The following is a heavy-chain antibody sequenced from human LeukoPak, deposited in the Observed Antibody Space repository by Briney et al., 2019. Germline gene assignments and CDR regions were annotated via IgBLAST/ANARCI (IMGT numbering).Heavy chain of an antibody. J-gene: IGHJ4*02. V-gene: IGHV3-64*01. CDR2: ISSNGGST. Sequence: GGSLRLSCAASGFSFSSYGMHWVRQAPGKGLEYVSAISSNGGSTYYANSVKGRFTISRDNSKSTLHLQVGSLRAEDMAVYYCARAGVLAYCGGDCYSTNAFDYWGQGTLVTVSS. D-gene: IGHD2-21*02. CDR1: GFSFSSYG. CDR3: ARAGVLAYCGGDCYSTNAFDY.